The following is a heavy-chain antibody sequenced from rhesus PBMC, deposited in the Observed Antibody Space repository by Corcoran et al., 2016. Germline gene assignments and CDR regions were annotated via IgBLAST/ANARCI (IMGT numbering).Heavy chain of an antibody. V-gene: IGHV4S14*01. J-gene: IGHJ4*01. Sequence: QVQLQESGPGLVKPSETLSLTCAVSGGSISGYYYWSWIRQPPWKGLEWIGSIYGSGGSHYLNPSLKSRVTLSVDTSKNQFSLKLSSVTAADTAVYYCASGEYFDYWGQGVLVTVSS. D-gene: IGHD1-44*02. CDR3: ASGEYFDY. CDR1: GGSISGYYY. CDR2: IYGSGGSH.